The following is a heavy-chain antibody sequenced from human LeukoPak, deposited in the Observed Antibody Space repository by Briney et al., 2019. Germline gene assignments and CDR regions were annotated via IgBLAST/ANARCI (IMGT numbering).Heavy chain of an antibody. V-gene: IGHV1-2*02. J-gene: IGHJ4*02. Sequence: ASVKVSCKASGYTFTGYYMHWVRQAPGQGLEWMGWINPNSGGTNYAQKFQGRVTMTRDTSISTAYMELSRLRSDDTAVYYCARGVPSPVGYCSSTSCYTNPLDYWGQGTLVTVSS. CDR2: INPNSGGT. CDR1: GYTFTGYY. D-gene: IGHD2-2*02. CDR3: ARGVPSPVGYCSSTSCYTNPLDY.